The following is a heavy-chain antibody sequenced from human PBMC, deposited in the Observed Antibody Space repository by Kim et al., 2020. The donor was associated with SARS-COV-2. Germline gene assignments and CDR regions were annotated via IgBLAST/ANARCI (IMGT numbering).Heavy chain of an antibody. Sequence: ASVKVSCKASGYTFTGYYMHWVRQAPGQGLEWMGWINPNSGGTNYAQKFQGRVTMTRDTSISTAYMELSRLRSDDTAVYYCARVIQAYPNYYDSSGYPAGWFDPWGQGTLVTVSS. D-gene: IGHD3-22*01. V-gene: IGHV1-2*02. CDR3: ARVIQAYPNYYDSSGYPAGWFDP. CDR1: GYTFTGYY. J-gene: IGHJ5*02. CDR2: INPNSGGT.